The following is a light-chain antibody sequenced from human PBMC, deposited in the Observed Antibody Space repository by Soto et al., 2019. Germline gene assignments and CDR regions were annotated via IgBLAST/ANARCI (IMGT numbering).Light chain of an antibody. CDR1: QGISNY. Sequence: DIQMTQSPSSLSASVGDRVTLSCRASQGISNYLAWYQQKPGKAPRLLIYAASSLQSGVSFRFTGSGSGTDFTLTISSLQPEDVATYYCQNYNWPPFTFGPGTKVDIK. CDR2: AAS. CDR3: QNYNWPPFT. V-gene: IGKV1-27*01. J-gene: IGKJ3*01.